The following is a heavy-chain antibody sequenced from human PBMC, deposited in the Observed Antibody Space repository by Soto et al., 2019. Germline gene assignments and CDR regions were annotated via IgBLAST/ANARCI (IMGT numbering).Heavy chain of an antibody. Sequence: QVQLVQSGAEVKRPGASVKLSCKASGYTFTSSYIHWVRQAPGQGLEWMAIINPNGGSTNYAQKFQGRVTMARDTSTTTVYMELSSLTSEDTAVYYFARALMEGDYWGQGNLVTVSS. V-gene: IGHV1-46*03. J-gene: IGHJ4*02. CDR1: GYTFTSSY. CDR3: ARALMEGDY. CDR2: INPNGGST. D-gene: IGHD1-1*01.